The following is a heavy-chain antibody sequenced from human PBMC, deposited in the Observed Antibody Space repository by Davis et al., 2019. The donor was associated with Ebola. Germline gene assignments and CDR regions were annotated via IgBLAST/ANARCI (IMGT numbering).Heavy chain of an antibody. V-gene: IGHV3-7*03. CDR3: ARGSRNMDV. CDR1: GFTFRSYW. J-gene: IGHJ6*02. CDR2: IKEDGSEK. Sequence: GESLKISCEASGFTFRSYWMSWVRQAPGKGLEWVAKIKEDGSEKLEVDSVKGRFTISRDNAKDSLYLQMNSLRAEDTAVYYCARGSRNMDVWGQGTTVTVSS.